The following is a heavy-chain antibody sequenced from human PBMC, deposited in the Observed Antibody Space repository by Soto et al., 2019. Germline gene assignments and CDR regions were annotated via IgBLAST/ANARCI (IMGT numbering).Heavy chain of an antibody. V-gene: IGHV4-34*01. CDR1: CGSFSGYY. Sequence: PSETLSLTCAVYCGSFSGYYWSWTRQPPGKGLEWIGEINHSGSTNYNPSLKSRVTISVDTSKNQFSLKLSSVTAADTAVYYCARSDYYDSSGYYRYYYYYGMDVWGQGTTVTVSS. J-gene: IGHJ6*02. CDR3: ARSDYYDSSGYYRYYYYYGMDV. D-gene: IGHD3-22*01. CDR2: INHSGST.